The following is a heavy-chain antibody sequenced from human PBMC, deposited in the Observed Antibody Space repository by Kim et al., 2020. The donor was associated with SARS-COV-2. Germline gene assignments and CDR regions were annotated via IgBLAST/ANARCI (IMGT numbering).Heavy chain of an antibody. J-gene: IGHJ4*01. D-gene: IGHD6-19*01. V-gene: IGHV3-23*01. CDR1: GFTFTSYT. CDR2: INGSGGST. CDR3: AKRGPYSSGWYYFDD. Sequence: GGSLRLSWAASGFTFTSYTMSWVRQAPGKGLEWVSGINGSGGSTYYADSVKGRFTISRDNSNNTLYLQMNTLRAEDTAVYYCAKRGPYSSGWYYFDDWG.